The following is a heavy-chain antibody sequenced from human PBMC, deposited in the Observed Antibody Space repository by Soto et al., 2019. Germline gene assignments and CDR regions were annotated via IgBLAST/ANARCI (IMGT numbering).Heavy chain of an antibody. CDR3: ARGGVLMVYATLDY. Sequence: QVQLVQSGAEVKKPGASVKVSCKASGYTFTRYAMYWVRQAPGQRLGWMGWINAGNGNTKYSQKFQGRVTITRDTSARTAYMELSSLRSEDTAVYYCARGGVLMVYATLDYWGQGTLVTVSS. CDR2: INAGNGNT. CDR1: GYTFTRYA. V-gene: IGHV1-3*01. D-gene: IGHD2-8*01. J-gene: IGHJ4*02.